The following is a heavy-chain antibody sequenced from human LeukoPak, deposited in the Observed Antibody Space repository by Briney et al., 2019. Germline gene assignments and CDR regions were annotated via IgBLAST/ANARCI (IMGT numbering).Heavy chain of an antibody. CDR3: ARDLLGWELHYFDY. J-gene: IGHJ4*02. Sequence: GGSLRLSCAASGFTFSTYNMNWVRQAPGKGLEWVSSISGSSSYIYYVDSVKGRFSISRDNAKNSLYLQMNSLRAEDTAVYYCARDLLGWELHYFDYWGQGTLVTVSS. V-gene: IGHV3-21*01. CDR2: ISGSSSYI. CDR1: GFTFSTYN. D-gene: IGHD1-26*01.